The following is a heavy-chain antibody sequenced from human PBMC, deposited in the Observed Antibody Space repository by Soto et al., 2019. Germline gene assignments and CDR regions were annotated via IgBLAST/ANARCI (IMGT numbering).Heavy chain of an antibody. Sequence: PSETLSLTCTVSGGSISSSSYYWGWIRQPPGKGLEWIGSIYYSGSTYYNPSLKSRVTISVDTSKNQFSLKLSSVTAADTAAYYCARLLWIQLWFNYYGMDVWGQGTTVTVSS. CDR1: GGSISSSSYY. CDR2: IYYSGST. J-gene: IGHJ6*02. V-gene: IGHV4-39*01. D-gene: IGHD5-18*01. CDR3: ARLLWIQLWFNYYGMDV.